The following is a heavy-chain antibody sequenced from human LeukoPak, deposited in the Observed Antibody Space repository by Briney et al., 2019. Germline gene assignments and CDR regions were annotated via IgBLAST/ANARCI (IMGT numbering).Heavy chain of an antibody. J-gene: IGHJ4*02. V-gene: IGHV3-13*01. Sequence: GGSLRLSCAASRFTFSRYDMHWVRQSTGKGLEWVSGIGTAGDTFYLGSVKGRFTISRDNAKNSLYLQMNSLRAEDTAVYYCAGRNSGYDYSSDYWGQGTLVTVSS. CDR3: AGRNSGYDYSSDY. D-gene: IGHD5-12*01. CDR2: IGTAGDT. CDR1: RFTFSRYD.